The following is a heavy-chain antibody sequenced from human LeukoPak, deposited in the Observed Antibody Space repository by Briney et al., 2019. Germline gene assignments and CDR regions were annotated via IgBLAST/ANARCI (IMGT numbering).Heavy chain of an antibody. CDR2: ISYDGSNK. J-gene: IGHJ6*02. D-gene: IGHD1-14*01. Sequence: GGSLRLSCAASGFTFSSYGMHWVRQAPGKGLEWVAVISYDGSNKYYADSVQGRFTISRDNSKNTLYLQMNSLRAEDTAVYYCAKAEGGYYYYGMDVWGQGTTVTASS. CDR3: AKAEGGYYYYGMDV. CDR1: GFTFSSYG. V-gene: IGHV3-30*18.